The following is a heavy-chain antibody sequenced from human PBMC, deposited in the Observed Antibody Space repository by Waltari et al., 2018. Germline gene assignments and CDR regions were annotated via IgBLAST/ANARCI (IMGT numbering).Heavy chain of an antibody. Sequence: QVQLQESGPGLLKPSETLSLTCTVYSGSMHSHYWSWLRQPPGKGLEWIGHIQYKGITKYNPSLESRVTIDTSKTQFSLTLTSLTAADTAVYYCARFSRGRYFDYWPQGTLVTVSS. V-gene: IGHV4-59*11. CDR1: SGSMHSHY. CDR2: IQYKGIT. CDR3: ARFSRGRYFDY. J-gene: IGHJ4*02. D-gene: IGHD3-10*01.